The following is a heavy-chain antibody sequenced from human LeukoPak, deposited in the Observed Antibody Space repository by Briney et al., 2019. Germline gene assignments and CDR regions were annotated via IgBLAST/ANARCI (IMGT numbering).Heavy chain of an antibody. V-gene: IGHV4-59*12. J-gene: IGHJ4*02. Sequence: KASETLSLTCTVSGGSISSYYWSWIRQPPGKGLEWIGYIYYSGSTTYNPSLKSRVTISVDTSKNQFSLKLSSVTAADTAVYYCARDSGSYFFDYWGQGTLVTVSS. CDR2: IYYSGST. CDR3: ARDSGSYFFDY. D-gene: IGHD1-26*01. CDR1: GGSISSYY.